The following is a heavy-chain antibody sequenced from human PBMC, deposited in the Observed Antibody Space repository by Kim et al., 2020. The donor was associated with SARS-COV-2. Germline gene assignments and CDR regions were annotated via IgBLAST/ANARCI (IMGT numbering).Heavy chain of an antibody. V-gene: IGHV5-10-1*01. J-gene: IGHJ4*02. CDR2: RASYT. Sequence: RASYTTYSPSFQGHVTISADKSISTAYRQGSSLKASDTAIYYCARGSDYDYWGQGTLVTVSS. CDR3: ARGSDYDY. D-gene: IGHD4-17*01.